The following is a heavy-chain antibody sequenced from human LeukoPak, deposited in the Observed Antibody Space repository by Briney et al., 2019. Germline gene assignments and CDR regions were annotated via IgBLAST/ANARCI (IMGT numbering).Heavy chain of an antibody. D-gene: IGHD3-22*01. CDR1: GYIFSNYW. J-gene: IGHJ4*02. CDR2: IYPDGSDT. V-gene: IGHV5-51*01. Sequence: GESPKISCKGSGYIFSNYWIGWVRQMPGKGLEWMGIIYPDGSDTRYSPSFQGQVTISADKSISTAYLQWSSLKASDTAMYYCAISYNFDSSGSPYYFDYWGQGTLVTVSS. CDR3: AISYNFDSSGSPYYFDY.